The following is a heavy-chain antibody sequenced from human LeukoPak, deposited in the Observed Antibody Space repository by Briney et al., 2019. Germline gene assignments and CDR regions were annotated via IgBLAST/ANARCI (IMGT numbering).Heavy chain of an antibody. CDR1: GFTFSTNY. CDR2: IYSGGSP. CDR3: ARDLNYYDSSGYGH. D-gene: IGHD3-22*01. J-gene: IGHJ4*02. V-gene: IGHV3-53*01. Sequence: PGGSLRLSCAASGFTFSTNYMSWVRQAPGKGLEWVSVIYSGGSPYYADSVKGQFTISRDNSKNTLYLQMNSLRAEDTAVYYCARDLNYYDSSGYGHWGQGTLVTVSS.